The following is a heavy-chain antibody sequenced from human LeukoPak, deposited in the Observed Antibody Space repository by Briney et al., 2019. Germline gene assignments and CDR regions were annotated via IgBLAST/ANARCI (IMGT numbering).Heavy chain of an antibody. Sequence: GASVKVSCTASGYTFTSYGISWVRQAPGQGLEWMGWISAHNGNTNSAQKLQGRVTMTTDTSTSTAYMELRSLRSDDTAVYYGARDRVYYDSSGYYLSAFDIWGQGTMVTVSS. CDR2: ISAHNGNT. CDR1: GYTFTSYG. V-gene: IGHV1-18*01. CDR3: ARDRVYYDSSGYYLSAFDI. J-gene: IGHJ3*02. D-gene: IGHD3-22*01.